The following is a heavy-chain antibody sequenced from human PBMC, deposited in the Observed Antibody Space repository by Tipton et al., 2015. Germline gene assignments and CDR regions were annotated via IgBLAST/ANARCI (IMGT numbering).Heavy chain of an antibody. V-gene: IGHV4-34*01. CDR1: GGSLSGYY. J-gene: IGHJ3*02. CDR3: ARGRNNAFDI. Sequence: LRLSCAVYGGSLSGYYWSWIRQPPGKGLEWIGYISYSGSTHYNPSVKSRVTISLDTSKNQFSLQLNSVTPEDTAVYYCARGRNNAFDIWGQGTLVTVSS. CDR2: ISYSGST.